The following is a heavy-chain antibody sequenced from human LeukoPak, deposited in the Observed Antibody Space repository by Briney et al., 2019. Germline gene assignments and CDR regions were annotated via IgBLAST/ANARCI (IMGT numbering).Heavy chain of an antibody. Sequence: PGGSLRLFCAASGFTFSSYSMNWVRQAPGKGLEWVSGLNWNGGSTGYADSVKGRFTISRDNAKNSLYLQMNSLRDEDTALYYCARAQTYGDYRLLLDYWGQGTLVTVSS. CDR1: GFTFSSYS. D-gene: IGHD4-17*01. V-gene: IGHV3-20*04. CDR2: LNWNGGST. CDR3: ARAQTYGDYRLLLDY. J-gene: IGHJ4*02.